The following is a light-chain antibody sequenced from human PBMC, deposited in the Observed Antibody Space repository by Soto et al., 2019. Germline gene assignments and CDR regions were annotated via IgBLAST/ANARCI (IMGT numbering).Light chain of an antibody. CDR1: QGISSY. V-gene: IGKV1-9*01. CDR2: AAS. J-gene: IGKJ2*01. Sequence: DIPLTQSPSFLSASVGDRVTITCRAIQGISSYLAWYQQKPGKAPKLLIYAASTLQSGVPSRFSGSGSGTEFTLTISRLQPEDFATYYCQQLNSYPPTFGQGTKLEIK. CDR3: QQLNSYPPT.